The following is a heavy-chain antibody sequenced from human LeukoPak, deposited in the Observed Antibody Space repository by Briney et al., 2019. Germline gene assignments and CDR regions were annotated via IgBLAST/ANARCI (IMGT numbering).Heavy chain of an antibody. J-gene: IGHJ2*01. D-gene: IGHD3-10*01. CDR1: GGSFSGYY. CDR2: INHSGSS. V-gene: IGHV4-34*01. Sequence: SETLSLTCAVHGGSFSGYYWSWIRQSPGKGLDWIGEINHSGSSNYNPSLKSRVTISVDTSKSQFSLKLRSVTAADTAVYYCARGYSSTGFGENFDLWGRGTLATVSS. CDR3: ARGYSSTGFGENFDL.